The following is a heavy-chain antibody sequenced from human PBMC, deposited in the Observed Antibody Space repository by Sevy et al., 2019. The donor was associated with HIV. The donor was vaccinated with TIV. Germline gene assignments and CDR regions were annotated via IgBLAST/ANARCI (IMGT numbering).Heavy chain of an antibody. V-gene: IGHV3-7*01. D-gene: IGHD3-3*01. CDR2: IKQDGSEK. Sequence: GGSLRLSCAASGFTFSSYWMSWVRQAPGKGLEWVANIKQDGSEKYYVDSVKGRFTISRDNAKNSLYLQMNSLRAEDTAVYYCAREGRRDYDFWSGYYRPNYYYYGMDVWGQGTTVTVSS. CDR3: AREGRRDYDFWSGYYRPNYYYYGMDV. J-gene: IGHJ6*02. CDR1: GFTFSSYW.